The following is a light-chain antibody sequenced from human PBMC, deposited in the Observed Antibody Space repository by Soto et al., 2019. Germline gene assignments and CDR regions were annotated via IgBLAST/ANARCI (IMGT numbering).Light chain of an antibody. CDR3: QQTYSLPGT. CDR1: QGISSY. Sequence: DIRLTQSPSFLSAPVGDRVTITCRASQGISSYLAWYQQKPGKAPKLLIYAASTLQSGVPSRFSGSGSGTEFTLTITSLRPEDFATYYCQQTYSLPGTFGQGTKVDIK. V-gene: IGKV1-9*01. J-gene: IGKJ1*01. CDR2: AAS.